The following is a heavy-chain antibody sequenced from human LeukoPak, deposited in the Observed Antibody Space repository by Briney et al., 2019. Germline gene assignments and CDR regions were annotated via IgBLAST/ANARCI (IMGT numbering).Heavy chain of an antibody. D-gene: IGHD2-2*01. CDR3: ARDERPIVVVPAAMSYYYYMDV. CDR2: IIPIFGTA. V-gene: IGHV1-69*05. CDR1: GGTSSSYA. Sequence: SVKVSCKASGGTSSSYAISWVRQAPGQGLEWMGGIIPIFGTANYAQKFQGRVTITTDESTSTAYMELSSLRSEDTAVYYCARDERPIVVVPAAMSYYYYMDVWGKGTTVTVSS. J-gene: IGHJ6*03.